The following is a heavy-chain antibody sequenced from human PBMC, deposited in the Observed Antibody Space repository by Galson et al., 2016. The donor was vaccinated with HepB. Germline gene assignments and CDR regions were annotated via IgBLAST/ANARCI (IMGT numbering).Heavy chain of an antibody. D-gene: IGHD3-10*01. CDR2: ISGRGGRT. CDR1: GFIFSHHA. Sequence: SLRLSCATSGFIFSHHAMSWVRQAPGKGLAWISGISGRGGRTDYAHSVKGRFTISRDASKNTLYLQMTSLRVDDTAIYYCAKEGAWFGGDWFDPWGQGALVTV. J-gene: IGHJ5*02. CDR3: AKEGAWFGGDWFDP. V-gene: IGHV3-23*01.